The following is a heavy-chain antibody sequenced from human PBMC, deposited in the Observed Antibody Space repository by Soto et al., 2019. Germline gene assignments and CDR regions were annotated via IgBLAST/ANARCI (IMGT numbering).Heavy chain of an antibody. CDR1: GFTFNDYA. Sequence: GGSLRLSCAASGFTFNDYAMHWVRQAPGKGLEWVAATSYDGSNKYYADSVKGRFTISRDNSKNTLSLQMNSLRGEDAAVYYCARGKAAAGTFEYWGQGTLVTVSS. CDR3: ARGKAAAGTFEY. CDR2: TSYDGSNK. J-gene: IGHJ4*02. V-gene: IGHV3-30*04. D-gene: IGHD6-13*01.